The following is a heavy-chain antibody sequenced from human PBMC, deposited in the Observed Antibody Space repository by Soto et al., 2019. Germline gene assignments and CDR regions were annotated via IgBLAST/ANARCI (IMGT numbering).Heavy chain of an antibody. J-gene: IGHJ6*02. CDR1: GFTISSYW. V-gene: IGHV3-7*03. CDR3: ATDQGYDYIGYSYGMDV. Sequence: EVQLVESGGGLVQPGGSLRLSCAASGFTISSYWMSWVRQAPGKGLEWVANIKQDGSEKDYVDSVKGRFTISRDNAKNSLYLQMNSLRAEDTAVYYCATDQGYDYIGYSYGMDVWGQRTMVTVSS. CDR2: IKQDGSEK. D-gene: IGHD5-12*01.